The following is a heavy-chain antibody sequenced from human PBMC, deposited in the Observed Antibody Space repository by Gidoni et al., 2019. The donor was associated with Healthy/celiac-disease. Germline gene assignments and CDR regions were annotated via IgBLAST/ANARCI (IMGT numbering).Heavy chain of an antibody. CDR2: ISGSGGRT. V-gene: IGHV3-23*01. D-gene: IGHD7-27*01. J-gene: IGHJ5*02. Sequence: EVKLFESGGGLVQPGGSLSLSCPASGFPFSSYAMSWGRQAPGKGLEWFSAISGSGGRTYYADSVKGRFTISRDNSKNTLYLQMNSLRAEDTAVYYCAKDPASNWGSWSPEGAWGQGTLVTVSS. CDR3: AKDPASNWGSWSPEGA. CDR1: GFPFSSYA.